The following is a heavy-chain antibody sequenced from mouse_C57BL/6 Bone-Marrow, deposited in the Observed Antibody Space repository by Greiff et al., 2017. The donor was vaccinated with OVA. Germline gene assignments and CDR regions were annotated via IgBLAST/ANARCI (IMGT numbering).Heavy chain of an antibody. CDR2: IDPSDSET. CDR3: AREWLLRPYAMDY. CDR1: GYTFTSYW. D-gene: IGHD2-3*01. Sequence: QVQLKQPGAELVRPGSSVKLSCKASGYTFTSYWMHWVKQRPIQGLEWIGNIDPSDSETHYNQKFKDKATLTVDKSSSTAYMQLSSLTSEDSAVYYCAREWLLRPYAMDYWGQGTSVTVSS. J-gene: IGHJ4*01. V-gene: IGHV1-52*01.